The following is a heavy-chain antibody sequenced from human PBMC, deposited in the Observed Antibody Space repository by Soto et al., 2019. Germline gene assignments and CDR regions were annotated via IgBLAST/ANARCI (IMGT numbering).Heavy chain of an antibody. D-gene: IGHD2-15*01. V-gene: IGHV3-7*05. CDR1: GFTFSTYW. CDR2: IKQDGTEK. CDR3: ARGGCGAGSCHTPVEYYGLDV. J-gene: IGHJ6*02. Sequence: EVQLVESGGGLVQPGGSLRLSCSASGFTFSTYWMTWVRQAPGKGLEWVANIKQDGTEKYYVDSVRGRFTVSRANAKNSLYLQMNNLRAEDTAMYYCARGGCGAGSCHTPVEYYGLDVWGQGTTVTVSS.